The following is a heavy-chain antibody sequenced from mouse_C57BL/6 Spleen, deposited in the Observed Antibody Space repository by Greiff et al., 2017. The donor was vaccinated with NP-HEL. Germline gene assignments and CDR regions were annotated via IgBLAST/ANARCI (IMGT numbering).Heavy chain of an antibody. CDR2: ISNGGGST. J-gene: IGHJ4*01. D-gene: IGHD1-1*01. Sequence: EVQRVESGGGLVQPGGSLKLSCAASGFTFSDYYMYWVRQTPEKRLEWVAYISNGGGSTYYPDTVKGRFTNSRDNAKNTLYLQMSRLKSEDTAMYYCARQDGSSFFYYAMDYWGQGTSVTVSS. CDR1: GFTFSDYY. V-gene: IGHV5-12*01. CDR3: ARQDGSSFFYYAMDY.